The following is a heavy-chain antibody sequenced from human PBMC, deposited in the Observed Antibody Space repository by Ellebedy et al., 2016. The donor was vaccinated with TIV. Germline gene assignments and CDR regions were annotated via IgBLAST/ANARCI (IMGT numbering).Heavy chain of an antibody. CDR3: ARHSYYYESSAPDY. D-gene: IGHD3-22*01. J-gene: IGHJ4*02. CDR1: GYSFTSYW. V-gene: IGHV5-51*01. Sequence: GESLKISCKGSGYSFTSYWIGRVRQMPGKGLESMGIIYPGDFDTRYSPSFQGQVTISADKSISTAYLQWSSLKASDTAMYYCARHSYYYESSAPDYWGQGTLVTVSS. CDR2: IYPGDFDT.